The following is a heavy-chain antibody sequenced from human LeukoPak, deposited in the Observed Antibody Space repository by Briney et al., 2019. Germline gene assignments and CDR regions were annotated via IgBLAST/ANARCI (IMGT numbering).Heavy chain of an antibody. J-gene: IGHJ4*02. CDR2: ISTSSTYM. Sequence: PGGSLRLSCTASGFSFSTCGMNWVRQAPGKGLEWVSSISTSSTYMSYTDSVKGRFTISRDNAKNSLYLQMNSLRAEDTAVYYCARGAEFDYWGQGTLVTVSS. V-gene: IGHV3-21*01. CDR1: GFSFSTCG. CDR3: ARGAEFDY.